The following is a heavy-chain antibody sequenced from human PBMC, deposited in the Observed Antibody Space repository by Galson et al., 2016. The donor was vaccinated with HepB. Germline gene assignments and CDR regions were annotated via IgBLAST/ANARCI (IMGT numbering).Heavy chain of an antibody. V-gene: IGHV1-18*01. CDR3: ARGGSGYDVGGWFDT. J-gene: IGHJ5*02. Sequence: SVKVSCKVFGYTFTSYGITWVRQAPGQGLEWLGWIGTYNGDTNYTQRLQGRVTMTRDTSTSTAYTEVRRLRSDDTAVYYCARGGSGYDVGGWFDTWGQGTLVTVSS. CDR1: GYTFTSYG. CDR2: IGTYNGDT. D-gene: IGHD5-12*01.